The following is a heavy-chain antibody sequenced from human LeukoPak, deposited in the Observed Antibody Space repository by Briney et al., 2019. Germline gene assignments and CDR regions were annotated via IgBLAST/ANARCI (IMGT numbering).Heavy chain of an antibody. CDR1: GGSISSYY. J-gene: IGHJ3*02. Sequence: PSETLSLTCTVSGGSISSYYWSWIRQPPGKGLEWIGYIYYSGSTNYNPSLKSRATISVDTSKNQFSLKLSSVTAADTAVYYCAGRDYYDSSGYHDAFDIWGQGTMVTVSS. V-gene: IGHV4-59*01. CDR3: AGRDYYDSSGYHDAFDI. CDR2: IYYSGST. D-gene: IGHD3-22*01.